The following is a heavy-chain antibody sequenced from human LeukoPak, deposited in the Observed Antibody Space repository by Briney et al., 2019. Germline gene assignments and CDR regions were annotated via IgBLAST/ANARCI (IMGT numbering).Heavy chain of an antibody. J-gene: IGHJ5*02. CDR3: ARENGIAAAGINWFDP. CDR2: IYYSGST. D-gene: IGHD6-13*01. CDR1: GGSISSYY. V-gene: IGHV4-59*01. Sequence: PSETLSLTCTVSGGSISSYYWSWIRQPPGKGLEWIGYIYYSGSTNYNPSLKSRVTISVDTSKNQFSLKLGSVTAADTAVYYCARENGIAAAGINWFDPWGQGALVSVSS.